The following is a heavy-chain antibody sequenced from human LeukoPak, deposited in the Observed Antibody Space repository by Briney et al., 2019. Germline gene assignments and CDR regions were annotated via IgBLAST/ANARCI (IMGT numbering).Heavy chain of an antibody. CDR3: ARSPGYSSSWYVYYFDY. D-gene: IGHD6-13*01. Sequence: ASVKVSCKASGYTFTSYGISWVRQAPGQGLEWMGWISACNGNTNYAQKLQGRVTMTTDTSTSTACMELRSLRSDDTAVYYCARSPGYSSSWYVYYFDYWGQGTLVTVSS. J-gene: IGHJ4*02. CDR1: GYTFTSYG. V-gene: IGHV1-18*01. CDR2: ISACNGNT.